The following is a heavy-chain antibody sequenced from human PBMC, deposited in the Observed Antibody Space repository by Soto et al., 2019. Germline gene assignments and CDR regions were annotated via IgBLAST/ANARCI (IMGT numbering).Heavy chain of an antibody. CDR2: IIPIFGTA. Sequence: ASVKVSCKASGGSFSSYAISWVRQAPGQGLEWMGGIIPIFGTANYAQKFQGRVTITADESTSTAYMELSSLRSEDTAVYYCPRGPGDSSGYSPSYYGIDVWGQGTTVTVSS. CDR1: GGSFSSYA. J-gene: IGHJ6*02. V-gene: IGHV1-69*13. D-gene: IGHD3-22*01. CDR3: PRGPGDSSGYSPSYYGIDV.